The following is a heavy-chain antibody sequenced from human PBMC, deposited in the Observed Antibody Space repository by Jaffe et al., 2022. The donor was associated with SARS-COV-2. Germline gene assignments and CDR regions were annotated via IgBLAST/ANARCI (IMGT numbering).Heavy chain of an antibody. V-gene: IGHV3-48*03. J-gene: IGHJ4*02. CDR2: ISSSGSAT. Sequence: EVQLAESGGGLVQPGGSLRLTCAASGFSFSSYEMNWVRQAPGKGLEWVSYISSSGSATYYADSVKGRFTISRDNAKNSLYLQMNSLRAEDTAVYYCTRRAHYVGTDYWGQGTLVTVSS. D-gene: IGHD3-16*01. CDR1: GFSFSSYE. CDR3: TRRAHYVGTDY.